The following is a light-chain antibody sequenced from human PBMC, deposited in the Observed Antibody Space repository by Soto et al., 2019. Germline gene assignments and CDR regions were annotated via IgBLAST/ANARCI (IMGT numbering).Light chain of an antibody. CDR2: GSS. Sequence: DIQMTQAPSSLSASVGDRVTITCRPSQASRNDLAWYQQKPGRAPKRLIYGSSSLQSGVPSRFSGSGSGTEFTLTISSLQPEDFGTYYCLQHNLFPRTFGQGTKVDIK. J-gene: IGKJ1*01. CDR1: QASRND. CDR3: LQHNLFPRT. V-gene: IGKV1-17*01.